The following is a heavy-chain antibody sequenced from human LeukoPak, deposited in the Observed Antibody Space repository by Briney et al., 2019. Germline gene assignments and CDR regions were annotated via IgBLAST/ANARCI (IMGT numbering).Heavy chain of an antibody. CDR3: AKDRFSGYDRTRFDY. CDR1: GFTFSSYT. CDR2: ISTSSSYI. D-gene: IGHD5-12*01. Sequence: GGSLRLSCAASGFTFSSYTMNWVRQAPGKGLEWVSSISTSSSYIYYADSVKGQFTISRDNAKRSLYLQMNSLRAEDTAVYYCAKDRFSGYDRTRFDYWGQGTLVTVSS. V-gene: IGHV3-21*01. J-gene: IGHJ4*02.